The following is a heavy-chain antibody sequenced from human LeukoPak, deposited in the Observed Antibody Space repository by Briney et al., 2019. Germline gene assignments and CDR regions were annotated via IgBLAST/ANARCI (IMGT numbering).Heavy chain of an antibody. Sequence: SETLSLTCTVSGYSISSGYYWGWIRQPPGKGLEWIGRIYTSGSTNYNPSLKSRVTMSVDTSKNQFSLKLSSVTAADTAVYYCARDVLGPVTTDYYYYYYMDVWGKGTTVTISS. V-gene: IGHV4-38-2*02. J-gene: IGHJ6*03. CDR2: IYTSGST. CDR1: GYSISSGYY. CDR3: ARDVLGPVTTDYYYYYYMDV. D-gene: IGHD4-17*01.